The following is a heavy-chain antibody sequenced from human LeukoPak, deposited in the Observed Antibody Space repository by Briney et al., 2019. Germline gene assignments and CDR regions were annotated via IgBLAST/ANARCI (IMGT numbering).Heavy chain of an antibody. J-gene: IGHJ4*02. D-gene: IGHD3-10*01. CDR3: ARNSMVRGVILLAFDY. Sequence: SVKVSCKASGCTFSSYAISWVRQAPGQGLEWMGGIIPIFGTANYAQKFQGRVTITADESTSTAYMELSSLRSEDTAVYYCARNSMVRGVILLAFDYWGQGTLVTVSS. CDR1: GCTFSSYA. V-gene: IGHV1-69*13. CDR2: IIPIFGTA.